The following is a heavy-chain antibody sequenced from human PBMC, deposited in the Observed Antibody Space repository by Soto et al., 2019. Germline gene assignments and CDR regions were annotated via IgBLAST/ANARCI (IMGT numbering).Heavy chain of an antibody. D-gene: IGHD6-19*01. CDR1: GFTFEDSA. J-gene: IGHJ5*02. Sequence: VQLVESGGGLVQPGRSLRLSCAAFGFTFEDSAMHSIRQTPGKGLEWVAGINWNSGSVGYADSVKGRFTISRDNANNSLFLQMDSLRAEDTALYYCAKGRGALAVVSNWFDPWGQGTLVTVSS. CDR2: INWNSGSV. CDR3: AKGRGALAVVSNWFDP. V-gene: IGHV3-9*01.